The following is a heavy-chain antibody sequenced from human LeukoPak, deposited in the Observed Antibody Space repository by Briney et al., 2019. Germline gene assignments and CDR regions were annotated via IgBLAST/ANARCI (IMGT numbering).Heavy chain of an antibody. J-gene: IGHJ3*02. D-gene: IGHD3-10*01. CDR3: ARVYGSGSFDAFDI. Sequence: ASVKVSCKASGYTFTSYGISWVRQAPGQGLEGMGWISAYNGNTNYAQKLQGRVTMTTDTSTSTAYMELRSLRSDDTAVYYCARVYGSGSFDAFDIWGQGTMVTVSS. CDR1: GYTFTSYG. CDR2: ISAYNGNT. V-gene: IGHV1-18*01.